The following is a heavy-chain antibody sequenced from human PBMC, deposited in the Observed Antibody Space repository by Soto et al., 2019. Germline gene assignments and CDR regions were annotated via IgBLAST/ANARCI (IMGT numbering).Heavy chain of an antibody. Sequence: LRLSCAASGFTFSSFCMQWVRQAPGKGLEWVAVISHDGTNKYYADSVKGRFTISRDNSKNTLYLQMNSLRAEDTAVYYCAKSHSSESSGYYSSFDFWGQGSLVTVSS. CDR2: ISHDGTNK. J-gene: IGHJ4*02. CDR3: AKSHSSESSGYYSSFDF. V-gene: IGHV3-30*18. D-gene: IGHD3-22*01. CDR1: GFTFSSFC.